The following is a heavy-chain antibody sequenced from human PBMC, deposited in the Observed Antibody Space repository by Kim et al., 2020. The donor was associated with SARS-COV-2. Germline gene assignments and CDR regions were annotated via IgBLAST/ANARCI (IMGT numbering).Heavy chain of an antibody. J-gene: IGHJ6*02. CDR2: IYYSGST. D-gene: IGHD6-13*01. CDR3: ARDFVVGAAGTGGYYYYGMDV. Sequence: SETLSLTCTVSGGSISSYYWSWIRQPPGKGLEWIGYIYYSGSTNYNPSLKSRVTISVDTSKNQFSLKLSSVTAADTAVYYCARDFVVGAAGTGGYYYYGMDVWGQGTTVTVSS. V-gene: IGHV4-59*01. CDR1: GGSISSYY.